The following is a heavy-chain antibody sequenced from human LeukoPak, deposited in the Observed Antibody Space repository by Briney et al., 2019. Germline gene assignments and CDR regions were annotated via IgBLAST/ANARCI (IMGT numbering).Heavy chain of an antibody. V-gene: IGHV1-18*01. CDR1: NYTFTSYG. Sequence: GASVKVSCTASNYTFTSYGISWVRQAPGQGREWMGWISVNNGNTKYAQKLQGRVTMTTDISTTTAYMELRSLRSDDTAIYYCARRLYWFDPWGQGTLVTVSS. CDR2: ISVNNGNT. CDR3: ARRLYWFDP. J-gene: IGHJ5*02.